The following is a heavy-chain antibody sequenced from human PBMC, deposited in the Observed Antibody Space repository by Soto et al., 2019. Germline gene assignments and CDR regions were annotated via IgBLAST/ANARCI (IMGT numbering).Heavy chain of an antibody. Sequence: SETLSLTCAVYGGSFSGYYWSWIRQPPGKGLEWIGEINHSGSTNYNPSLKSRVTISVDTSKNQFSLKLSSVTAADTAVYYCARGVLRYFHWSDYWGQGTLVTVPQ. J-gene: IGHJ4*02. V-gene: IGHV4-34*01. D-gene: IGHD3-9*01. CDR3: ARGVLRYFHWSDY. CDR1: GGSFSGYY. CDR2: INHSGST.